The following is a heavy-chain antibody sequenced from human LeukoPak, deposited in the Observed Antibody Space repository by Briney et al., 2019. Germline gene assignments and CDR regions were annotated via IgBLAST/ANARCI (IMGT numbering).Heavy chain of an antibody. CDR2: IFPGDSDT. CDR1: GYSFTSYW. V-gene: IGHV5-51*01. D-gene: IGHD3-22*01. J-gene: IGHJ5*01. CDR3: ARPAHGSPSHDLSSYYYWLDS. Sequence: GESLKISCKGSGYSFTSYWIGWVRQMPGKGLEWMGMIFPGDSDTRYTPSFQGQVTISADTSINTAYLQWNSLKASDTAIYYCARPAHGSPSHDLSSYYYWLDSWGQGTLVTVSS.